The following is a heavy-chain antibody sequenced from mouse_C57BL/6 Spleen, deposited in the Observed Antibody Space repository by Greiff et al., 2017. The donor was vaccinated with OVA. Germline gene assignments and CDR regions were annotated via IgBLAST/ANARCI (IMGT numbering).Heavy chain of an antibody. V-gene: IGHV1-52*01. J-gene: IGHJ2*01. CDR1: GDTFTSYW. D-gene: IGHD1-1*01. Sequence: QVQLEQSGAELVRPGSSVKLSCKASGDTFTSYWLHWVKQRPIQGLAWIGNIDPSDSETHYNQKFKDKATLTVDKSSSTAYMQLSSLTSEDSAVYYCARTYYYGQYYFDYWGQGTTLTVSS. CDR3: ARTYYYGQYYFDY. CDR2: IDPSDSET.